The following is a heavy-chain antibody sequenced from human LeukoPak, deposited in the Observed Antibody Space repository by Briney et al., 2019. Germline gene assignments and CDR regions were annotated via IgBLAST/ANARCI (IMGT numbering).Heavy chain of an antibody. CDR2: IYYSGST. J-gene: IGHJ6*03. Sequence: SETLSLTCTVSGGSISSGGYYWSWIRQHPGKGLEWIGYIYYSGSTYYNPSLKSRVTISVDTSKNQFSLKLSSVTAADTAVYYCARASYSNYYYLFYYYYMDVWGKGTTATVSS. CDR1: GGSISSGGYY. CDR3: ARASYSNYYYLFYYYYMDV. V-gene: IGHV4-31*03. D-gene: IGHD4-11*01.